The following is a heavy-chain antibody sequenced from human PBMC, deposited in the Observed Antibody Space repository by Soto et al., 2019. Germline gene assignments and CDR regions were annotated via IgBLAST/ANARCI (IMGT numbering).Heavy chain of an antibody. V-gene: IGHV4-61*03. D-gene: IGHD3-22*01. Sequence: SETLSLTCTVSGGSVSSGSYYWSWIRQPPGKGLEWIGCIYYSGGTKYNPSLKSRVTISVDTSKNHFSLRLSSVTAADTAVYYCARWDYYDSSGYYLMYYGMDVWGQGTTVTVSS. CDR2: IYYSGGT. J-gene: IGHJ6*02. CDR3: ARWDYYDSSGYYLMYYGMDV. CDR1: GGSVSSGSYY.